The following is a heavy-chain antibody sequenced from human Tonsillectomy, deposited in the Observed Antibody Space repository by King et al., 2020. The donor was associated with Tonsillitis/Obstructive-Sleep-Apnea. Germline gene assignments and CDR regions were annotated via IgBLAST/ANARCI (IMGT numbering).Heavy chain of an antibody. V-gene: IGHV3-30*10. D-gene: IGHD3-3*01. CDR1: GFTFSSHA. CDR3: ARTPGHDFWTYFDY. Sequence: VQLVESGGGVVQPGRSVRLSCAASGFTFSSHAIYWVRQSPGKGLEWVAVISFDGSDDFYTDSVKGRFTISRDNSRDTAYLHMNSVRSDDTAIYFCARTPGHDFWTYFDYWGQGAAVIVSS. J-gene: IGHJ4*01. CDR2: ISFDGSDD.